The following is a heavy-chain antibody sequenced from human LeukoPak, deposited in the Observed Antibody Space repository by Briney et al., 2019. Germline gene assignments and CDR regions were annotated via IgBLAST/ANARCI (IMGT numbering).Heavy chain of an antibody. CDR3: ARVGDCGGDCYPTYFDY. V-gene: IGHV3-7*01. CDR1: GFTFSSYW. Sequence: GGPLRLSCAASGFTFSSYWMSWVRQAPGKGLEWVANIKQDGSEKYYVDSVKGRFTISRDNAKNSLYLQMNSLRAEDTAVYYCARVGDCGGDCYPTYFDYWGQGTLVTVSS. D-gene: IGHD2-21*01. J-gene: IGHJ4*02. CDR2: IKQDGSEK.